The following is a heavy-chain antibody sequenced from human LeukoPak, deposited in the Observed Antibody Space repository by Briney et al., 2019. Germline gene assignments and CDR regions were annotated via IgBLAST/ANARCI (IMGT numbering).Heavy chain of an antibody. CDR3: AREGGDYGGNSQFWYFDL. CDR2: IYYSGST. Sequence: SETLSLTCAVYGGSFSGYYWGWIRQPPGKGLKWIGSIYYSGSTYYNPSLKSRVTISVDTSKNQFSLKLSSVTAADTAVYYCAREGGDYGGNSQFWYFDLWGRGTLVTVSP. V-gene: IGHV4-34*01. J-gene: IGHJ2*01. CDR1: GGSFSGYY. D-gene: IGHD4-23*01.